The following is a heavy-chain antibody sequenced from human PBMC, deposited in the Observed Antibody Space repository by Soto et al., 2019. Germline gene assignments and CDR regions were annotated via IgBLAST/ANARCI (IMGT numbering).Heavy chain of an antibody. J-gene: IGHJ4*02. CDR2: IIPILGIA. Sequence: SVKVSCKASGGTFSSYTISWVRQAPGQGLEWMGRIIPILGIANYAQRFQGRVTITADKSTSTAYMELSSLRSEDTAVYYCARDRLPGYYFDYWGQGTLVTVSS. V-gene: IGHV1-69*04. CDR1: GGTFSSYT. CDR3: ARDRLPGYYFDY.